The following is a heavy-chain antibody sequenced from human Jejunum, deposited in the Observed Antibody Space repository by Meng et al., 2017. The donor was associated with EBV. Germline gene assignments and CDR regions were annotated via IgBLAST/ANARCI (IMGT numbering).Heavy chain of an antibody. D-gene: IGHD3-10*01. CDR2: INHGGGA. Sequence: GQLQQWGAGLWKPSETLSLTCAVYGGSFSDYYWTWIRQPPGKGLEWIGEINHGGGAIYNPSLKSRVTISVDTSKNQFSLKLSSVTAADTAVYYCARLGGYASGTYYPIDPWGQGTLVTVSS. V-gene: IGHV4-34*01. J-gene: IGHJ5*02. CDR1: GGSFSDYY. CDR3: ARLGGYASGTYYPIDP.